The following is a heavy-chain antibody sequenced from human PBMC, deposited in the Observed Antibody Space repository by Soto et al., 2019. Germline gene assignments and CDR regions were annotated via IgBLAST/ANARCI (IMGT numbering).Heavy chain of an antibody. CDR1: GFTFSSYS. J-gene: IGHJ6*03. V-gene: IGHV3-21*01. CDR3: ARAPGEQQLVGPFYYYYMVV. Sequence: GGSLRLSCAASGFTFSSYSMNWVRQAPGKGLEWVSSISSSSSYIYYADSVKGRFTISRDNAKNSLYLQMNSLRAEDTAVYYCARAPGEQQLVGPFYYYYMVVWGKGTTVTVSS. D-gene: IGHD6-13*01. CDR2: ISSSSSYI.